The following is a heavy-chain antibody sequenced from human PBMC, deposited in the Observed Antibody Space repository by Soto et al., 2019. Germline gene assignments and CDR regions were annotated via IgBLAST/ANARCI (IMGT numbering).Heavy chain of an antibody. CDR2: IMPVFRRP. CDR1: GGTFRTSA. CDR3: ARDKDRLQLGGNYYSILDV. D-gene: IGHD1-1*01. J-gene: IGHJ6*02. V-gene: IGHV1-69*12. Sequence: QVQLVQSGAEVKKPGSSVKVSCKASGGTFRTSAFSWVRQAPGQGLEWLGGIMPVFRRPKYAQNFQDRVTITADESTSTAYMELNSLRSDDTAVYYCARDKDRLQLGGNYYSILDVWGQGTAVTVSS.